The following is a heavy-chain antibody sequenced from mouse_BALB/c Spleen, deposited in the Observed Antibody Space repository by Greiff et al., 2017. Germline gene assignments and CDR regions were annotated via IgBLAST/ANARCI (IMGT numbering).Heavy chain of an antibody. V-gene: IGHV5-6-3*01. CDR3: ARVGGNSMDY. J-gene: IGHJ4*01. Sequence: EVMLVESGGGLVQPGGSLKLSCAASGFTFSSYGMSWVRQTPDKRLELVATINSNGGSTYYPDSVKGRFTISRDNAKNTLYLQMSSLKSEDTAMYYWARVGGNSMDYWGQGTSVTVSS. D-gene: IGHD2-1*01. CDR1: GFTFSSYG. CDR2: INSNGGST.